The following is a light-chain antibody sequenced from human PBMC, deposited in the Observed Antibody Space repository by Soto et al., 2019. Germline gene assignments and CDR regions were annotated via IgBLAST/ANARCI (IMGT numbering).Light chain of an antibody. V-gene: IGKV1-39*01. CDR2: AAS. CDR1: QSISSY. CDR3: QQANSFPRT. Sequence: DIQMTQSPSALSASVGYRVTITCRASQSISSYLNGYQQKPGKAPKLLIYAASSLQSGVPSRFSGSGSGTDFTLTISSLQPEDFATYFCQQANSFPRTFGGGTKVDIK. J-gene: IGKJ4*01.